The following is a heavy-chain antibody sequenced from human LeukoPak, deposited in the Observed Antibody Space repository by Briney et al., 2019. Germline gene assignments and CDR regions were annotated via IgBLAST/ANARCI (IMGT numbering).Heavy chain of an antibody. CDR2: ISGSGGST. V-gene: IGHV3-23*01. J-gene: IGHJ4*02. CDR3: AKGDWGFDY. Sequence: GGSLRLSCAASGFTFSSHWMHWVRQAPGKGLEWVSAISGSGGSTYYADSVKGRFTISRDNSKNTLCLQMNSLRAEDTAVYYCAKGDWGFDYWGQGTLVTVSS. CDR1: GFTFSSHW. D-gene: IGHD3/OR15-3a*01.